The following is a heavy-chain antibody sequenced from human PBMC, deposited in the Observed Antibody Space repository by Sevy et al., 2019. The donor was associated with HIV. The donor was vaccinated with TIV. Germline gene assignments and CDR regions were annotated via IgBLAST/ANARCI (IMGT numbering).Heavy chain of an antibody. V-gene: IGHV5-51*01. CDR1: GYSFTSYW. Sequence: GEPLKISCKCSGYSFTSYWIVWVRQMPGRGLEWMGIIYPGDSDTIYSPSFKGQVTISVDKSSSTAYLQWSRLKASDTAIYYCAKGARGTLPAYYYYGMDVWGQGTTVTVSS. J-gene: IGHJ6*02. CDR3: AKGARGTLPAYYYYGMDV. CDR2: IYPGDSDT.